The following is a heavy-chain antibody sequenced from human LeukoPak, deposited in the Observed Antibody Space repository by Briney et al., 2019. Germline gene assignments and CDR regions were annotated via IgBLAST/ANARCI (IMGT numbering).Heavy chain of an antibody. CDR3: AVGYSSSWYEY. V-gene: IGHV3-74*01. J-gene: IGHJ4*02. Sequence: GGSPRLSCAASAFTFSNYCMHWVRQAPGKGLVWVSRINSDGSSTSCADSVKGRFTISRDNSKNTLHLQMNSLRAEDTAVYYCAVGYSSSWYEYWGQGTLVTVSS. CDR1: AFTFSNYC. D-gene: IGHD6-13*01. CDR2: INSDGSST.